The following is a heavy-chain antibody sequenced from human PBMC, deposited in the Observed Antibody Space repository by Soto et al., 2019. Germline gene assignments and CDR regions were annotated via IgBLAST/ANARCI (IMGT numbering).Heavy chain of an antibody. CDR1: GFTLSSYA. Sequence: EVQLLESGGGLVQPGGSLRLSCAASGFTLSSYALSWVRQAPGKGLEWVSAITGSGSSTYFADSVKGRFTISRDNSKNTLYLQMSSLRAEDTAVYYCARGPCCVCSYYFDYWGQGTLVTVSS. D-gene: IGHD2-8*01. J-gene: IGHJ4*02. V-gene: IGHV3-23*01. CDR2: ITGSGSST. CDR3: ARGPCCVCSYYFDY.